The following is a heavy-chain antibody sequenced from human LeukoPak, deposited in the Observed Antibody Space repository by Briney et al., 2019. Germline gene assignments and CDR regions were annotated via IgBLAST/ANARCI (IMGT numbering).Heavy chain of an antibody. CDR2: INTNTGNP. CDR1: GYTFTSYA. Sequence: ASVKASCKASGYTFTSYAMNWVRQAPGQGLEWMGWINTNTGNPTYAQGFTGRFVFSLDTSVSTAYLQISSLKADDTAVYYCAAKIAWWALDIWGQGTMVTVSS. D-gene: IGHD2-8*02. J-gene: IGHJ3*02. CDR3: AAKIAWWALDI. V-gene: IGHV7-4-1*02.